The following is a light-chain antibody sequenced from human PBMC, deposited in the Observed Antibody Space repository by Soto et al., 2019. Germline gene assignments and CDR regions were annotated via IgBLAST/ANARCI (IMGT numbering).Light chain of an antibody. J-gene: IGKJ4*01. CDR3: QQYSEWPLT. CDR2: ATS. V-gene: IGKV3-15*01. Sequence: EIVMTQSPATLSVSPGERATLSCSASQRVSSKLAWFQQQPGRAPRLLIYATSARATGIPARFSGSGSGTEFTLTISSLQSEDFAVYYCQQYSEWPLTFGGGTRVEIK. CDR1: QRVSSK.